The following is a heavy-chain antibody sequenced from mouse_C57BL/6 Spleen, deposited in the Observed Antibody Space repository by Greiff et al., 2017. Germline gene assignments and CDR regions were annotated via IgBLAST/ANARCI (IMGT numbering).Heavy chain of an antibody. J-gene: IGHJ1*03. Sequence: EVKLLESEGGLVQPGSSLKLSCTASGFTFSDYYMAWVRQVPEKGLDWVANINDDGSSTYYLDSLKSRFIISRYNAKNNLYLQMSSLKSDDTATYYCARDLSYGSSRGYFDVWGTGTTVTVSS. CDR3: ARDLSYGSSRGYFDV. CDR1: GFTFSDYY. V-gene: IGHV5-16*01. CDR2: INDDGSST. D-gene: IGHD1-1*01.